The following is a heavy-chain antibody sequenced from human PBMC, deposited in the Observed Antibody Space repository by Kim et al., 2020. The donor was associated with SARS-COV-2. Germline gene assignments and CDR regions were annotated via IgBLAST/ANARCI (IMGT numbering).Heavy chain of an antibody. V-gene: IGHV3-30*04. J-gene: IGHJ4*02. D-gene: IGHD2-2*02. CDR2: ISYDGSNK. CDR3: ARNPVPATAIPKTGYFDY. Sequence: GGSLRLSCAASGFTFSSYAMHWVRQAPGKGLEWVAVISYDGSNKYYADSVKGRFTISRDNSKNTLYLQMNSLRAEDTAVYYCARNPVPATAIPKTGYFDYWGQGTLVTVSS. CDR1: GFTFSSYA.